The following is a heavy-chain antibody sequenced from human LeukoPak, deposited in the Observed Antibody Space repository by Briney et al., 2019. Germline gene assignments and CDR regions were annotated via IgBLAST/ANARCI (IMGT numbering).Heavy chain of an antibody. Sequence: SETLSLTCAVYGGSFSGYYWSWIRQPPGKGLEWIGEINHSGSTNYNPSLKRRVTISVDTSKNQFSLKLSSVTAADTAVYYCARAAGCSSTSCYASGYYCYYYGMDVWGQGTTVTVSS. CDR2: INHSGST. V-gene: IGHV4-34*01. D-gene: IGHD2-2*01. CDR1: GGSFSGYY. CDR3: ARAAGCSSTSCYASGYYCYYYGMDV. J-gene: IGHJ6*02.